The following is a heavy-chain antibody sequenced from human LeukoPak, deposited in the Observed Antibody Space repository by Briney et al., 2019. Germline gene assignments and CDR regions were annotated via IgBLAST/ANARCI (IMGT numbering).Heavy chain of an antibody. J-gene: IGHJ6*04. CDR1: GFTFSSYW. D-gene: IGHD2-2*01. CDR2: IKQNRSET. CDR3: ARDQGTSYYGMDV. V-gene: IGHV3-7*03. Sequence: GGSLRLSCAASGFTFSSYWMSWVRQAPGKGLEWVANIKQNRSETYYVDSVKGRFTISRDNAKNSLYLQMNSLRAEDTAVYYCARDQGTSYYGMDVWGKGTTVTVSS.